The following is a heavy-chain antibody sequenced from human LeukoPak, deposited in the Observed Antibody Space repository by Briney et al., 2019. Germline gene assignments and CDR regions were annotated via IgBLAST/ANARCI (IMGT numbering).Heavy chain of an antibody. J-gene: IGHJ4*02. CDR2: IRSKIDGATT. CDR3: TTGYHTPSHDGY. CDR1: GFTFSSSW. Sequence: GGSLRLSCAASGFTFSSSWMNWVRQAPGKGLEWIALIRSKIDGATTDYAAPVEGRFIISRDDSQNTLSLQMHSLKTEDTGIYFCTTGYHTPSHDGYWGQGTLVTVSS. V-gene: IGHV3-15*01. D-gene: IGHD2-15*01.